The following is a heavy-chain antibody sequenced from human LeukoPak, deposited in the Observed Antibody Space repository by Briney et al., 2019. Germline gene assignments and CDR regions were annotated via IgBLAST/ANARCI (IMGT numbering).Heavy chain of an antibody. CDR1: GFTLSSYA. V-gene: IGHV3-23*01. CDR3: AKQSAGSAAWYSLHYDF. CDR2: VDGGGGGT. D-gene: IGHD6-13*01. J-gene: IGHJ4*02. Sequence: GGSLRLSCAASGFTLSSYAMTWVRQAPGRGLEWVSSVDGGGGGTYYSDSVKGRFTISRDNSKDTLYLQMNGLRAEDTAVYFCAKQSAGSAAWYSLHYDFWGQGTLVTVSS.